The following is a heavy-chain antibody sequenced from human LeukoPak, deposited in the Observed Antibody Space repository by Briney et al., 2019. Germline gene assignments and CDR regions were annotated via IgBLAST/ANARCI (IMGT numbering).Heavy chain of an antibody. J-gene: IGHJ4*02. CDR3: ARVTYESSSFDY. V-gene: IGHV4-59*01. Sequence: SETLSLTCTVSGGSISSYYWSWIRQPPGKGLEWIGYIYYSGSTNYNPSLKSRVTISVDTSKNQFSSKLSSVTAADTAVYYCARVTYESSSFDYWGQGTLVTVSS. CDR1: GGSISSYY. D-gene: IGHD5-12*01. CDR2: IYYSGST.